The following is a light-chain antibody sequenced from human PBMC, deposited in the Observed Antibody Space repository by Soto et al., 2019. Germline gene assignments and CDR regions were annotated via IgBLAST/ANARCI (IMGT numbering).Light chain of an antibody. CDR1: SSDVGGYNY. CDR2: EVS. J-gene: IGLJ3*02. V-gene: IGLV2-14*01. CDR3: NSYTSSSTWV. Sequence: HSALTQPASVSGSPGQSITISCTGTSSDVGGYNYVSWYQHHPGKAPKLMIYEVSNRPSGVSNRFSGSKSGNTASLTISGLQAEDEADYYCNSYTSSSTWVFGGGTKLTVL.